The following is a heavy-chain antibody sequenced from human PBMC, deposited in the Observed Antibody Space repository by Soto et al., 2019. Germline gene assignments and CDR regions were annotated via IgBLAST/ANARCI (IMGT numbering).Heavy chain of an antibody. CDR1: GGTFSSYT. V-gene: IGHV1-69*02. D-gene: IGHD1-26*01. Sequence: QVQLVQSGAEVKKPGSSVKVSCKASGGTFSSYTISWVRQAPGQGLEWMGRIIPILGIANYAQKFQGRVTITADKPTSTAEMQRRRLRAVDTDGDYGARPGGPWEHRGGRYWGQGTLVTVPS. J-gene: IGHJ4*02. CDR3: ARPGGPWEHRGGRY. CDR2: IIPILGIA.